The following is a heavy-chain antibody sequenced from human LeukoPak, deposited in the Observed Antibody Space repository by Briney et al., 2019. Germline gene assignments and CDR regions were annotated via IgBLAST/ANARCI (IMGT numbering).Heavy chain of an antibody. CDR3: ARDLLLWFGSTA. J-gene: IGHJ4*02. CDR2: ISSSGSTI. D-gene: IGHD3-10*01. V-gene: IGHV3-48*03. CDR1: GFTFSSYE. Sequence: GGSLRLSCAASGFTFSSYEMNWVRQAPGKGLEWVSYISSSGSTIYYADSVKGRFTISRDNAKNSLYLQMNSLRTEDTAVYYCARDLLLWFGSTARGQGTLVTVSS.